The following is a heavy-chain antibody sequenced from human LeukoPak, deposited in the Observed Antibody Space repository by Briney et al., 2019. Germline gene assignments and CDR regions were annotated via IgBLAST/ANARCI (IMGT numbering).Heavy chain of an antibody. CDR1: GFTFSSYW. J-gene: IGHJ4*02. Sequence: PGGSLRLSCAASGFTFSSYWMHWVRQAPGKGLMWVSRINSDGSSTSYADSVKGRFTISRDNAKNTLYLQMNSLRAEDTAVYYCARDPTTVTLPDYWGQGTLVTVSS. V-gene: IGHV3-74*01. CDR2: INSDGSST. D-gene: IGHD4-17*01. CDR3: ARDPTTVTLPDY.